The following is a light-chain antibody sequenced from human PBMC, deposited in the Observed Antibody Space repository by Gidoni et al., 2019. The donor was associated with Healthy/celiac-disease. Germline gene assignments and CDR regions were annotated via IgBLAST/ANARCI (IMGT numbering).Light chain of an antibody. Sequence: DIVMTQSPASLAVSMGERATINCKSSQSVLYSSNNKNYLAWYQQKPGQPPKLLIYWASTRESGVPDRFSGSGSGTDFTLTISSLQAEDVAVYYCQQYYSTPITFGQXTRLEIK. J-gene: IGKJ5*01. CDR1: QSVLYSSNNKNY. CDR2: WAS. V-gene: IGKV4-1*01. CDR3: QQYYSTPIT.